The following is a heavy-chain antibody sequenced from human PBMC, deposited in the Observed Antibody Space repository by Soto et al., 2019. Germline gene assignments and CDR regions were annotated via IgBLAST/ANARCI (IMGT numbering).Heavy chain of an antibody. Sequence: SETLSLTCAVYGESFSGYYWSWIRQPPGKGLEWIGEINHSGSTNYNPSLKSRVTISVDTSKNQFSLKLSSVTAADTAVYYCARGYYYGSGRLYYYYGMDVWGQGTTVTVSS. CDR2: INHSGST. V-gene: IGHV4-34*01. D-gene: IGHD3-10*01. CDR1: GESFSGYY. J-gene: IGHJ6*02. CDR3: ARGYYYGSGRLYYYYGMDV.